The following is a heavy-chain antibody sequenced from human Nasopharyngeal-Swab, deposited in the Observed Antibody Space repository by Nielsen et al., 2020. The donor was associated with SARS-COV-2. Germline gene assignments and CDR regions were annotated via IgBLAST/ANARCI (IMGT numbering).Heavy chain of an antibody. J-gene: IGHJ6*02. V-gene: IGHV3-30*04. Sequence: GESLTLSCAASGFTFSSYDMHWVRQAPGKGLEWVAVISYDGSNKYYADSVKGRFTISRDNSKNTLYLQMNSLRAEDTALYYCAKGGCSSTSCNVYYYYGMDVWGQGTTVTVSS. CDR3: AKGGCSSTSCNVYYYYGMDV. CDR1: GFTFSSYD. D-gene: IGHD2-2*01. CDR2: ISYDGSNK.